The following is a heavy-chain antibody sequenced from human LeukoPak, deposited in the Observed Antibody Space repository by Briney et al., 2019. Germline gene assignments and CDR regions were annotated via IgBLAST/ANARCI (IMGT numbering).Heavy chain of an antibody. CDR3: ARGRYIVARLDP. CDR2: INHSGST. J-gene: IGHJ5*02. D-gene: IGHD5-12*01. V-gene: IGHV4-34*01. CDR1: GGSFSGCY. Sequence: SETLSLTCAVYGGSFSGCYWSWIRQPPGKGLEWIGEINHSGSTNYNPSLKSRVTISVDTSKNQFSLKLSSVTAADTAVYYCARGRYIVARLDPWGQGTLVTVSS.